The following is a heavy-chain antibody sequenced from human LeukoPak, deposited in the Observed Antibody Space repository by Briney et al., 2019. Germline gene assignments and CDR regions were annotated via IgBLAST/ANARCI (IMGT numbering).Heavy chain of an antibody. D-gene: IGHD6-13*01. CDR1: GYTFTSYG. CDR3: ARLGIAAAAHYFDY. CDR2: ISAYNGNT. Sequence: ASVKVSCKASGYTFTSYGISWVRQAPGQGLEWMGWISAYNGNTNYAQKLQGRVTMTTDTSTSTAYMELRSLRSGDTAVYYCARLGIAAAAHYFDYWGQGTLVTVSS. V-gene: IGHV1-18*01. J-gene: IGHJ4*02.